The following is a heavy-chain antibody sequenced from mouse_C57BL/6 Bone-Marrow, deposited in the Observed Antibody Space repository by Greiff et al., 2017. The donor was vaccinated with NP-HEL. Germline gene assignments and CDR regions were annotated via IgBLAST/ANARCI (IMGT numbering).Heavy chain of an antibody. CDR3: ASSYILTG. V-gene: IGHV3-6*01. CDR2: ISYDGSN. J-gene: IGHJ3*02. D-gene: IGHD1-1*01. Sequence: EVKLMESGPGLVKPSQSLSLTCSVTGYSITSGYYWNWIRQFPGNKLEWMGYISYDGSNNYNPSLKNRTSITRDTSKNQLFLKLNSVTAEDTATYYCASSYILTGWGQGTLVTVSA. CDR1: GYSITSGYY.